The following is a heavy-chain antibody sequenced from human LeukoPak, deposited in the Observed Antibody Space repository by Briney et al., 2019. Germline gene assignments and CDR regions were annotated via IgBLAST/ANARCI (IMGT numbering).Heavy chain of an antibody. Sequence: SETLSLTCTVSGGSINSNFWSWIRQSAGKGLEWIGRIHTSGSTKYNPSLKSRVTMTVDTSKNQFSLKVSSVTAADTAVYYCAREYSSSDWYFDLWGRGTLVTVSS. CDR3: AREYSSSDWYFDL. CDR2: IHTSGST. CDR1: GGSINSNF. V-gene: IGHV4-4*07. D-gene: IGHD6-6*01. J-gene: IGHJ2*01.